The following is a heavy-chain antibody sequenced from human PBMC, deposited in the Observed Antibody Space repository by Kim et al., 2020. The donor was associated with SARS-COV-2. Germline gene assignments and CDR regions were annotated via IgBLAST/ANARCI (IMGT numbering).Heavy chain of an antibody. J-gene: IGHJ3*01. D-gene: IGHD6-13*01. V-gene: IGHV3-74*01. Sequence: ADSVRGRFTISRDNAKNTLDLQMNRLRVEDTAVYYCARASIASAGGTFDLWGQGTMVTVSS. CDR3: ARASIASAGGTFDL.